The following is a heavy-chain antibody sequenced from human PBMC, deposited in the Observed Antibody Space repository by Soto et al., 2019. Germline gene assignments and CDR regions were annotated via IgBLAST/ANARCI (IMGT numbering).Heavy chain of an antibody. CDR2: IYYSGST. CDR3: ARRAVAAIDY. D-gene: IGHD6-19*01. Sequence: LSLTCTVSGGSISSGGYYWSWIRQHPGKGLEWIGYIYYSGSTYYNPSLKSRVTISVDTSKNQFSLKLSSVTAADTAVYYCARRAVAAIDYWGQGTLVTVSS. CDR1: GGSISSGGYY. J-gene: IGHJ4*02. V-gene: IGHV4-31*03.